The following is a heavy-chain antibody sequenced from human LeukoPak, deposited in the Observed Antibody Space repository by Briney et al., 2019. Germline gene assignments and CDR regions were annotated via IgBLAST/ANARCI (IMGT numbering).Heavy chain of an antibody. CDR2: INHSGST. Sequence: SETLSLTCAVYGGSFSGYYWSWIRQPPGKGLEWIGGINHSGSTNYNPSLKSRVTISVDTSKNQFSLKLSSVTAADTAVYYCARVLYYSRRFDYWGQGTLVTVSS. V-gene: IGHV4-34*01. D-gene: IGHD3-10*01. CDR1: GGSFSGYY. J-gene: IGHJ4*02. CDR3: ARVLYYSRRFDY.